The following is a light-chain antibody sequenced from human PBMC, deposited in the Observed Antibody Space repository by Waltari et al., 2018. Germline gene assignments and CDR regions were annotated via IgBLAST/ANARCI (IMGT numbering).Light chain of an antibody. CDR1: RSDVGGFTY. CDR3: SSYAGGSWV. Sequence: QSALTQPPSASGSPGQSVTITCTGTRSDVGGFTYVSWYQQNPGKVPKLMIYEVTKRPSGVPDRFSGSKSGNTASLTVSGLQTEDEADYYCSSYAGGSWVFGGGTKLTVL. V-gene: IGLV2-8*01. CDR2: EVT. J-gene: IGLJ3*02.